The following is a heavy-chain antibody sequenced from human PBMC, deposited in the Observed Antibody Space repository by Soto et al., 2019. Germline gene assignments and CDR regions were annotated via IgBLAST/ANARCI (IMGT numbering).Heavy chain of an antibody. CDR3: ARDGQWLVLGGDIYYGMDV. CDR1: GFTFSSYG. CDR2: IWYDGSNK. V-gene: IGHV3-33*01. J-gene: IGHJ6*02. Sequence: GGSLRLSCAASGFTFSSYGMHWVRQAPGKGLEWVAVIWYDGSNKYYADSVKGRFTISRDNSKNTLYLQMNSLRAEDTAVYYCARDGQWLVLGGDIYYGMDVWGQGTTVTVSS. D-gene: IGHD6-19*01.